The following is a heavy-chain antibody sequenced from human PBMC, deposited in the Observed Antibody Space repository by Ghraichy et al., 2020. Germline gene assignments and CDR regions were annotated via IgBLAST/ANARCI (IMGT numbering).Heavy chain of an antibody. CDR2: IYYNGDT. Sequence: SESLSLTCTVSGAFISRNYWSWIRQPPGKGLEWIGWIYYNGDTNYNPSLKSRVTISVDASKNQFSLKLSSVTAADTAVYYCANGGNSLDFWGQGTLVTVSS. V-gene: IGHV4-59*03. J-gene: IGHJ4*02. D-gene: IGHD4-23*01. CDR3: ANGGNSLDF. CDR1: GAFISRNY.